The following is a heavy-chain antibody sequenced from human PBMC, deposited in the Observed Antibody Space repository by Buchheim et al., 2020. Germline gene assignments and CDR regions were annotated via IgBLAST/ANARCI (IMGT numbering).Heavy chain of an antibody. J-gene: IGHJ4*02. CDR1: SGSISSGDYY. CDR2: IYHSGST. CDR3: ARGNKEAITIFGVVIIGFYYFDY. D-gene: IGHD3-3*01. V-gene: IGHV4-30-4*01. Sequence: QVQLQESGPGLVKPSQTLSLTCTVSSGSISSGDYYWSWVRQPPGKGLECFGYIYHSGSTYYNPSLKSRATISVDTSKNQFSLKLSSVTAADTAVYYCARGNKEAITIFGVVIIGFYYFDYWGQGTL.